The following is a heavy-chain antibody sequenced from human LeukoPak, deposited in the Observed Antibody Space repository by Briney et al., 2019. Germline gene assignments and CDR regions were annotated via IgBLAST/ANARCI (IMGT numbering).Heavy chain of an antibody. V-gene: IGHV1-2*02. Sequence: GASVKVSCKASGYTFTDFYMHWVRQAPGQGLEWMGWINPNSGGTNYAQNFQGRVTMTRDTSISTAYMELSGLRSDDTAVYYCARDPGEEVSTLFDYWGQGTLVTVSS. D-gene: IGHD3-16*01. CDR2: INPNSGGT. J-gene: IGHJ4*02. CDR1: GYTFTDFY. CDR3: ARDPGEEVSTLFDY.